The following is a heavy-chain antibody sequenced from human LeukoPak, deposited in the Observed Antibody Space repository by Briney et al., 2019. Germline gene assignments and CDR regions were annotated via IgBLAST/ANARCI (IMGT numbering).Heavy chain of an antibody. CDR3: ARDPGDILVAGTFDY. V-gene: IGHV3-20*04. D-gene: IGHD6-19*01. J-gene: IGHJ4*02. CDR1: GFTFDDYG. CDR2: ITWNSGST. Sequence: GGSLRLSCAASGFTFDDYGTSWVRQAPGKGLEWVSGITWNSGSTGYADSVKGRFTISRDNAKNSLYLQMNSLRAEDTAFYYCARDPGDILVAGTFDYWGQGTLVTVSS.